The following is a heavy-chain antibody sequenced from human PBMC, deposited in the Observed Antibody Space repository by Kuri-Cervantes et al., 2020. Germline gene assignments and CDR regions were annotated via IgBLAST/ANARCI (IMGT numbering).Heavy chain of an antibody. V-gene: IGHV3-48*02. D-gene: IGHD6-19*01. J-gene: IGHJ4*02. CDR3: AKRRGKTVAGPDLDY. CDR1: GFTFSSYS. CDR2: ISSSSSTI. Sequence: GESLKISCAASGFTFSSYSMNWVRQAPGKGLEWVSYISSSSSTIYYSDSVKGRFTISRDNAKNSLYLQMNSLRDEDTAVYYCAKRRGKTVAGPDLDYWGQGTLVTVSS.